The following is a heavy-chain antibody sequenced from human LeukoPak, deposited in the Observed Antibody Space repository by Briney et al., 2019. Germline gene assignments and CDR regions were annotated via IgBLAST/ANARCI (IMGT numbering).Heavy chain of an antibody. CDR3: AKDRVQGSWYFDL. J-gene: IGHJ2*01. D-gene: IGHD3-10*01. V-gene: IGHV3-23*01. CDR1: EYSITDAW. Sequence: QPGGSLRLSCEASEYSITDAWMTWVRQAPGKGLEWVSGILGSGGSTFFADSLKGRFTVSRDNSKNTLYLHMNSLGADDTAVYYCAKDRVQGSWYFDLWGRGTLVTVSS. CDR2: ILGSGGST.